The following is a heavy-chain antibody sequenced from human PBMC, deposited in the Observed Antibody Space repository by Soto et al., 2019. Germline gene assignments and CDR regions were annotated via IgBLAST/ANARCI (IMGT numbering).Heavy chain of an antibody. J-gene: IGHJ5*02. CDR1: GYTFTSHG. CDR2: INPGNGNT. CDR3: ARDYLPTWFGDLNWFDP. D-gene: IGHD3-10*01. V-gene: IGHV1-3*01. Sequence: QVQLVQSGAEVKKPGASVKVSCKASGYTFTSHGIHWVRQAPGQRLEWMGWINPGNGNTQYSQNFQGRVTITRNTSASTAYMELSSLRFEDTAVYYCARDYLPTWFGDLNWFDPWGQGTLVTVSS.